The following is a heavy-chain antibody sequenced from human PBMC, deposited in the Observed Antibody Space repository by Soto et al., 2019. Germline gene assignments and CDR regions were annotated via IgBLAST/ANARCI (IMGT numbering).Heavy chain of an antibody. D-gene: IGHD3-3*01. J-gene: IGHJ5*02. CDR3: ARAREGVVTMGWFDP. CDR2: IYHSGST. CDR1: GGSISSSSYY. Sequence: SETLSLTCTVSGGSISSSSYYWGWIRQPPGKGLEWIGEIYHSGSTNYNPSLKSRVTISVDKSKNQFSLKLSSVTAADTAVYYCARAREGVVTMGWFDPWGQGTLVTVS. V-gene: IGHV4-39*07.